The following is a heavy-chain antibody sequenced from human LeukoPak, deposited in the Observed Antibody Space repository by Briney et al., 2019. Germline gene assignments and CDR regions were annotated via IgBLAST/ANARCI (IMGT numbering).Heavy chain of an antibody. D-gene: IGHD3-16*02. CDR2: IHRSGST. Sequence: PSETLSLTCTVSLDSTTSNFWSWVRQPPGKGLEWIGEIHRSGSTNYNPSLQRRVTISTDRPKNQIALELFSVTAADTAVYYCAREIIGGFNPGAYWGQGTLVTVPS. CDR1: LDSTTSNF. V-gene: IGHV4-4*02. CDR3: AREIIGGFNPGAY. J-gene: IGHJ4*02.